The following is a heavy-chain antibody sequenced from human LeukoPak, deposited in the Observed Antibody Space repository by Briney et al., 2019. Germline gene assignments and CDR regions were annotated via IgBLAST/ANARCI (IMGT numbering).Heavy chain of an antibody. CDR1: GGYISSYY. Sequence: PSETLSLTCTVSGGYISSYYWSWIRQPPGKGLERIRYIYYSGSTNYNPSLKSRVTISVDTSKNQFSLKLSSVTAADTAVYYCARVRVGYYDSSGYYYFDYWGQGTLVTVSS. CDR3: ARVRVGYYDSSGYYYFDY. V-gene: IGHV4-59*08. J-gene: IGHJ4*02. CDR2: IYYSGST. D-gene: IGHD3-22*01.